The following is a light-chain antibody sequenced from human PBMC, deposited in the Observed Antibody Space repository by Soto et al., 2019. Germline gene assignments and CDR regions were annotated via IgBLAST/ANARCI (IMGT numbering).Light chain of an antibody. CDR3: LQYDNSPLYT. V-gene: IGKV3-20*01. CDR2: GAS. Sequence: EIVLTQSPGTLSLSPGERATLPCRASQSVSSSSLAWYQQKPGQAPRLLIYGASNMATGISDRFSGSGSGTDFSLTISRLEPEDFAVYYCLQYDNSPLYTFGQGTKLEIK. CDR1: QSVSSSS. J-gene: IGKJ2*01.